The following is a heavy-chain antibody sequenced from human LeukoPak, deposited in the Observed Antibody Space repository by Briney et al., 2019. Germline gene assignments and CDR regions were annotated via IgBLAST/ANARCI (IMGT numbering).Heavy chain of an antibody. Sequence: SETLSLTCTVSGGSISSYYWSWIRQPAGKGLEWIGRIYTSGSTNYNPSLKSRVTISVDTSKNQFSLKLGSVTAADTAVYYCARGIRDRRITMIVVVESDAFDIWGQGTMVTVSS. CDR1: GGSISSYY. V-gene: IGHV4-4*07. CDR3: ARGIRDRRITMIVVVESDAFDI. J-gene: IGHJ3*02. D-gene: IGHD3-22*01. CDR2: IYTSGST.